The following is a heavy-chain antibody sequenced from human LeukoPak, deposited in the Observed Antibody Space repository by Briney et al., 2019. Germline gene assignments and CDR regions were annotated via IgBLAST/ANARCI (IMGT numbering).Heavy chain of an antibody. CDR1: GDSTSSDRYY. D-gene: IGHD1-26*01. J-gene: IGHJ4*02. V-gene: IGHV4-39*01. CDR2: IYYSGST. Sequence: SETLSLTCTVSGDSTSSDRYYGGWVRQPPGKGLEWIGNIYYSGSTYYNPSLKSRVTMSVDTSKNQFFLKLDSVTAADTAVYYCARGRPYSGGYHLDYWGQGTLVTVSA. CDR3: ARGRPYSGGYHLDY.